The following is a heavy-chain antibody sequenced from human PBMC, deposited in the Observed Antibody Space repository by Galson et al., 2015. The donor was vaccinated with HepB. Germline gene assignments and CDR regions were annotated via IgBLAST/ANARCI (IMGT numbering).Heavy chain of an antibody. CDR1: GFSLSTSGVG. D-gene: IGHD3-10*01. CDR3: AQVQFGEFVLDH. V-gene: IGHV2-5*02. CDR2: IYWDDDK. Sequence: PALVKPTQTLTLTCNVSGFSLSTSGVGVAWIRQPPGKAMEWLALIYWDDDKRYSASLKTRLNISKATSKDQVALAMTNMGPVDTATYYCAQVQFGEFVLDHWGEGILVVVSS. J-gene: IGHJ4*02.